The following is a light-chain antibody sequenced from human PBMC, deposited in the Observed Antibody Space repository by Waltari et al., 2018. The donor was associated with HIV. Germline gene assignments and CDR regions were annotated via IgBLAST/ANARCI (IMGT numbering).Light chain of an antibody. CDR3: CSFAGSYTLV. V-gene: IGLV2-11*01. Sequence: QSALTQPRSVSGSPGQSVTLSCTGTSRDLGHYNYVSWYQQHPGKAPKLMIYDVTKRPSGVPDRFSGSKSGNTASLTISGLQAEDEAAYYCCSFAGSYTLVFGGGTKLTVL. J-gene: IGLJ3*02. CDR2: DVT. CDR1: SRDLGHYNY.